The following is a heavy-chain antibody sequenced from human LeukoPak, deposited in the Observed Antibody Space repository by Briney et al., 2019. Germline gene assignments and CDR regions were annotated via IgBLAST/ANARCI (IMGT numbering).Heavy chain of an antibody. CDR2: IYYSGST. V-gene: IGHV4-39*01. Sequence: LDTLSLTCTVSDGSISSSTYYWGWLRQPPGKGLELIGSIYYSGSTYYNPSLKSRVTMSVDTSKNQFSLKLSSVTAADTAVYYCARHIVGATMRIDYWGQGTLVTVSS. J-gene: IGHJ4*02. CDR1: DGSISSSTYY. D-gene: IGHD1-26*01. CDR3: ARHIVGATMRIDY.